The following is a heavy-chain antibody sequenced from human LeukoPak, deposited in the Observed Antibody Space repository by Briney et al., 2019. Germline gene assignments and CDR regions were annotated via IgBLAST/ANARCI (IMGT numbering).Heavy chain of an antibody. CDR1: GGSISSSTYY. CDR3: ARNASDSGTYYFDY. V-gene: IGHV4-39*01. Sequence: SETLSLTCTVSGGSISSSTYYWGWLRQPPGKGLAWIGSIYYSGSTSYNPSLKSRVTISVDTSKNQFSLKLDSVTAADTAVYYCARNASDSGTYYFDYWGQGTLVTVSS. J-gene: IGHJ4*02. D-gene: IGHD1-26*01. CDR2: IYYSGST.